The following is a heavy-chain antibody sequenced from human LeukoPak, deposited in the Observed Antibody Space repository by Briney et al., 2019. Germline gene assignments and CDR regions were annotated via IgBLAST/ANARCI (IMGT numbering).Heavy chain of an antibody. J-gene: IGHJ5*02. V-gene: IGHV4-30-4*01. CDR3: AREGLGSNWFDP. D-gene: IGHD3-22*01. Sequence: SETLSLTCTVSGGSISSGDYYWRWIRQPPGTGLEWIRYIYYSGSTYYNPSLKSRVTISVDTSKNQFSLKLSSVTAADTAVYYCAREGLGSNWFDPWGQGTLVTVSS. CDR2: IYYSGST. CDR1: GGSISSGDYY.